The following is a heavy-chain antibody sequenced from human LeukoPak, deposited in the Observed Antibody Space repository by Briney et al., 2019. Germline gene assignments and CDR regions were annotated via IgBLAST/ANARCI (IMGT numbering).Heavy chain of an antibody. CDR3: AREDYDFWSVYYYGMDV. V-gene: IGHV3-53*01. CDR1: GFTVSSNY. J-gene: IGHJ6*02. Sequence: GGSLRLSCAASGFTVSSNYMNWVRQAPGKGLEWVSVIYGGGNTYYADSVKGRFTISRDNSKNTLYLQMNSLRAEDTAVYYCAREDYDFWSVYYYGMDVWGQGTTVTVSS. D-gene: IGHD3-3*01. CDR2: IYGGGNT.